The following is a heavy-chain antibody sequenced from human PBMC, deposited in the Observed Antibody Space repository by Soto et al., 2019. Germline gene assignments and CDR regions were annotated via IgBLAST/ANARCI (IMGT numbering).Heavy chain of an antibody. CDR2: IIPIFGTA. CDR1: GGTFSSYA. Sequence: QVQLVQSGAAVKKPGSSVKVSCKASGGTFSSYAISWVRQAPGQGLEWMGGIIPIFGTANYAQKFQGRVTITADESTSTAYMELSSLRSEDTAVYYCARLYSSSWYYWFDPWGQGTLVTVSS. J-gene: IGHJ5*02. D-gene: IGHD6-13*01. V-gene: IGHV1-69*12. CDR3: ARLYSSSWYYWFDP.